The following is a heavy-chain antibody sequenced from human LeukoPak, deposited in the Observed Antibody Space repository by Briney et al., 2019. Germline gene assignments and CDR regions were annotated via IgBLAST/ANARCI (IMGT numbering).Heavy chain of an antibody. CDR1: GFTVSSYG. CDR2: FSATDGSA. D-gene: IGHD6-13*01. CDR3: AKARIAAAGAGAFDV. V-gene: IGHV3-23*01. Sequence: GGSLRLSCAASGFTVSSYGMTWVRQAPGKGLEWVSAFSATDGSAQYAESVKGHFTISRDNSKSSLYLQMNSLRDEDTAVYYCAKARIAAAGAGAFDVWGQGTMVTVSS. J-gene: IGHJ3*01.